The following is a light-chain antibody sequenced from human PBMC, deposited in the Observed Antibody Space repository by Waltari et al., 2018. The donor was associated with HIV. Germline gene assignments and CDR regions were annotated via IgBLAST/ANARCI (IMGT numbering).Light chain of an antibody. J-gene: IGLJ2*01. CDR2: KDN. CDR3: QSADSSGTVV. CDR1: ALPNQY. Sequence: SYELTQPPSVSVSPGQTARITCSGDALPNQYAYWYKQKPGQAPVLVIDKDNERPSGIPERISGSSSGTTVTLTISGVQAEDEADYYCQSADSSGTVVFGGGTKLTVL. V-gene: IGLV3-25*03.